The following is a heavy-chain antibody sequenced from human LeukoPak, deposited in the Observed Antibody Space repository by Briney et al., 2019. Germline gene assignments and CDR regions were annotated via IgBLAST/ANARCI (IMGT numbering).Heavy chain of an antibody. J-gene: IGHJ4*02. CDR1: GFTFSSYA. V-gene: IGHV3-15*01. CDR2: IKSKTDGGTT. CDR3: TKYDTSVNFDY. Sequence: GGSLRLSCAASGFTFSSYAMSWVRQAPGKGLEWVGHIKSKTDGGTTDYAAPVKGRFSISRDDSKDTLYLQMNSLKTDDTAVYYCTKYDTSVNFDYWGQGTLVTVSS. D-gene: IGHD3-22*01.